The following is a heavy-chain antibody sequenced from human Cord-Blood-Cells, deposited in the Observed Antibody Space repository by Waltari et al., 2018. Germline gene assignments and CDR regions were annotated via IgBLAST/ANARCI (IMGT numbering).Heavy chain of an antibody. CDR2: IYHSGST. CDR3: ARGRITIFGVVTLNWFDP. J-gene: IGHJ5*02. D-gene: IGHD3-3*01. V-gene: IGHV4-38-2*01. CDR1: GYSISSGYY. Sequence: QVQLQESGPGLVTPSETLSLTCAVSGYSISSGYYWGWIRQPPGKGLEWIGSIYHSGSTYYNPSLKSRVTISVDTSKNQFSLKLSSVTAADTAVYYCARGRITIFGVVTLNWFDPWGQGTLVTVSS.